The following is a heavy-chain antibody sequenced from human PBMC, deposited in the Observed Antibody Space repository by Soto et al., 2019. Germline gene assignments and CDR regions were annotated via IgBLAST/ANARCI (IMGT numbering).Heavy chain of an antibody. Sequence: EVQLVESGGGLVKPGGSLRLSCAASGFTFSNAWMSWVRQAPGKGLEWVGRIKRKTDGGTTDYAAPVKGRFTISRDDSKNTLYLQMNSLKTEDTAVYYCTTGPLWFGEFLDPWGQGTLVTVSS. J-gene: IGHJ5*02. D-gene: IGHD3-10*01. CDR2: IKRKTDGGTT. CDR1: GFTFSNAW. V-gene: IGHV3-15*01. CDR3: TTGPLWFGEFLDP.